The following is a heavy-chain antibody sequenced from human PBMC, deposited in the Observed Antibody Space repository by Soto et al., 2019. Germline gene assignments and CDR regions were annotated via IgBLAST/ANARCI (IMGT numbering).Heavy chain of an antibody. J-gene: IGHJ5*02. CDR1: GYTFTDYF. Sequence: ASVKVSCKASGYTFTDYFMNWMRQAPGQRLEWMGWINAGNGNTKYSQKLQGRVTITRDTSSSTAYMQLSSLRSEDTAVYYCARGVVITLAYNWFDPWGQGTLVTVSS. V-gene: IGHV1-3*01. CDR2: INAGNGNT. CDR3: ARGVVITLAYNWFDP. D-gene: IGHD3-22*01.